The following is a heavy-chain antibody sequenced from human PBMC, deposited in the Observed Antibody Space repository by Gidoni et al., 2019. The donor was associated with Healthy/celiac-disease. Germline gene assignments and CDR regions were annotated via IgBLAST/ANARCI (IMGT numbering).Heavy chain of an antibody. D-gene: IGHD3-3*01. CDR3: ARLDYDFWSGTNWFDP. J-gene: IGHJ5*02. CDR1: GGYSSSGGYS. CDR2: IYPSGST. V-gene: IGHV4-30-2*01. Sequence: HLQLQECGSGLVKPSRTLSLTCAVPGGYSSSGGYSWSWIRQPPGTGLEWIGYIYPSGSTYYNPSLKSRVTISVDRSKNQFSLKLSSVTAADTAVYYCARLDYDFWSGTNWFDPWGQGTLVTVSS.